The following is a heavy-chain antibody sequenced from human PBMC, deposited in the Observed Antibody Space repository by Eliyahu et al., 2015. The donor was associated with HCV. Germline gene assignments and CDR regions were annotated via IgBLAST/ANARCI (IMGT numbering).Heavy chain of an antibody. CDR3: TTDGIAVTGTRHYYYYGMDV. V-gene: IGHV3-15*07. CDR2: IKSKSDGGTT. J-gene: IGHJ6*02. Sequence: EVQLVESGGGLVKPGGSLRLSCAASGFTFSNAWXYXVRQAPGKGLEWVGRIKSKSDGGTTDYAAPVKGRFTISRDDSNNTLYLQMNSLKTEDTAVYYCTTDGIAVTGTRHYYYYGMDVWGQGTTVTVSS. D-gene: IGHD6-19*01. CDR1: GFTFSNAW.